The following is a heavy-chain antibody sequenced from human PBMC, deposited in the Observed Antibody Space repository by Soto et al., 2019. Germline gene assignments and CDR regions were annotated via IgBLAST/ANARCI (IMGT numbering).Heavy chain of an antibody. V-gene: IGHV3-21*01. CDR1: GFTFSSYT. CDR2: IISRSSST. J-gene: IGHJ4*02. Sequence: PGASLRLSCAASGFTFSSYTMNFVCQAPGKGLEWVSSIISRSSSTYYADSVKGRFTISRDNAKNSLYLQMNSLRAEDTAVYYCARDLGSNWNPYFFDQWGQGT. D-gene: IGHD1-1*01. CDR3: ARDLGSNWNPYFFDQ.